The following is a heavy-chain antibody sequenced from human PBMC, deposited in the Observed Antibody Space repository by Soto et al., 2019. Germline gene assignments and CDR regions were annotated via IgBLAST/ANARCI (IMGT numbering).Heavy chain of an antibody. CDR2: IYWDDDK. CDR3: AHRLPHNVDWNAGFFDP. Sequence: QITLKESGPTLVKPTETLTLTCTFSGFSLSTSGVGVGWIRQPPGKALEWLAVIYWDDDKRYSPSLRNRLTITKDTSKNQVVLTTTNMDPVDTATYYCAHRLPHNVDWNAGFFDPWGQGTLVTVSS. V-gene: IGHV2-5*02. J-gene: IGHJ5*02. CDR1: GFSLSTSGVG. D-gene: IGHD1-1*01.